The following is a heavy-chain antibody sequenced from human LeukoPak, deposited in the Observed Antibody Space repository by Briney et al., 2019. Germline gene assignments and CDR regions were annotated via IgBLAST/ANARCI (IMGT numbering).Heavy chain of an antibody. CDR2: ISSSSYTI. V-gene: IGHV3-11*04. CDR3: ARGPAAAIDY. Sequence: GGSLGLSCAASGFIFSDYYMSWIRQAPGKGLEWVSYISSSSYTIYYADSMKGRFTISRDNGKNSLYLQMNSLRDEDTAIYYCARGPAAAIDYWGQGTLVTVSS. D-gene: IGHD2-2*01. CDR1: GFIFSDYY. J-gene: IGHJ4*02.